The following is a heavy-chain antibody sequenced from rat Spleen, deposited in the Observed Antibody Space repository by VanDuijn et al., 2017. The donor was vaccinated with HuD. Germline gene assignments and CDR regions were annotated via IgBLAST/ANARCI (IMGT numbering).Heavy chain of an antibody. CDR1: GFSLTDYS. J-gene: IGHJ2*01. V-gene: IGHV2-19*01. Sequence: QVQLKESGPGLVQPSQTLSLTCTVSGFSLTDYSVHWVRQPPGKGLEWMGRIQNGGSTDYNSALKSRLSFNRVTAKSQVFLKITSLQSYDTVIYLCTWPFRCFACWGQGGRVTVSS. CDR2: IQNGGST. CDR3: TWPFRCFAC.